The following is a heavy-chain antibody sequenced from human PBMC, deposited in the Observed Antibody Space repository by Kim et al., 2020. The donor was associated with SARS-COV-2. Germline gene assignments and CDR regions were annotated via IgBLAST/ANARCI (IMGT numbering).Heavy chain of an antibody. CDR3: AKSRSPIVVVAATNDFDY. Sequence: KGRFTISRDNSKNTLYLQMNSLRAEDTAVYYCAKSRSPIVVVAATNDFDYWGQGTLVTVSS. V-gene: IGHV3-23*01. J-gene: IGHJ4*02. D-gene: IGHD2-15*01.